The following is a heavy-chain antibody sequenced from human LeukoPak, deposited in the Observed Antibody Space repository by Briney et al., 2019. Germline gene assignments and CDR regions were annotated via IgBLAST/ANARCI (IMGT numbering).Heavy chain of an antibody. CDR3: ARSRGYSLDS. V-gene: IGHV4-34*01. J-gene: IGHJ4*02. CDR2: ISHSGST. Sequence: PSETLSLTCAVYGGSFSGYYWSWIRQPPGKGLEWIGEISHSGSTNDNPSLKSRVTISVDTSKKQFSLKLRSVTAADTAVYYRARSRGYSLDSWGQGTLVTVSS. CDR1: GGSFSGYY. D-gene: IGHD3-22*01.